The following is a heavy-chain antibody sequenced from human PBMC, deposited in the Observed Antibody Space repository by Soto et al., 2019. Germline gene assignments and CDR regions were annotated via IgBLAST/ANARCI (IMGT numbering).Heavy chain of an antibody. CDR2: IIPIFDTT. J-gene: IGHJ4*02. V-gene: IGHV1-69*08. D-gene: IGHD3-22*01. Sequence: QVQLVQSGTEVKKPGSSVTVSCKASGGPYSKYSISWVRQAPGQGLEWVGRIIPIFDTTNYAQKIQGRATITADKSTSTVYMDLSSLKSEDTAVYYCARSLLGDYYDSDGLDNWGQGTLVTVSS. CDR1: GGPYSKYS. CDR3: ARSLLGDYYDSDGLDN.